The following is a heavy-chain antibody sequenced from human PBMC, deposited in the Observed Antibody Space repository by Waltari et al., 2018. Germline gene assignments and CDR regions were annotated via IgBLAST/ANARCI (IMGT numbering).Heavy chain of an antibody. D-gene: IGHD2-2*01. Sequence: QVTLKESGPVLVKPTETLTLTCTVSGLSLTNVRMGVSWIRQPPGKALEWLAHIFFNGERLYNTSLMSRLTISKYTSKSQVVLTMTNVDPVYTATYFCVRYFTWIVVPTAMNAFDIWGQGTMVTVSS. CDR2: IFFNGER. V-gene: IGHV2-26*01. CDR1: GLSLTNVRMG. J-gene: IGHJ3*02. CDR3: VRYFTWIVVPTAMNAFDI.